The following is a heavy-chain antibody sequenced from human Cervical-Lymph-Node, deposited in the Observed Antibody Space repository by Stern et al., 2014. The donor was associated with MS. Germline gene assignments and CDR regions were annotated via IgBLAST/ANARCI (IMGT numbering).Heavy chain of an antibody. CDR3: ARGNWNYEGMGY. Sequence: VQLMESRGGVVQPGRSLRLSCAASGFTFSNYGMHWVRQAPGKGLEWLAVIWYDGNKKYYADSVKGRFTISRDNSKNTLFLQMSSLTAEDTALYYCARGNWNYEGMGYWGQGTLVTVSS. J-gene: IGHJ4*02. CDR2: IWYDGNKK. V-gene: IGHV3-33*01. D-gene: IGHD1-7*01. CDR1: GFTFSNYG.